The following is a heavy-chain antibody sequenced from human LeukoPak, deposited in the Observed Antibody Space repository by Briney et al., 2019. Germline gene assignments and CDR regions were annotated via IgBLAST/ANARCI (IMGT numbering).Heavy chain of an antibody. D-gene: IGHD4-17*01. V-gene: IGHV3-33*08. J-gene: IGHJ6*02. CDR1: GFTFSSYA. CDR2: IWYDGSNK. CDR3: ARAPTTVTKYTLPYYYYGMDV. Sequence: GGSLRLSCAASGFTFSSYAMHWVRQAPGKGLEWVAVIWYDGSNKYYADSVKGRFTVSRDNSKNTLYLQMNSLRAEDTAVYYCARAPTTVTKYTLPYYYYGMDVWGQGTTVTVSS.